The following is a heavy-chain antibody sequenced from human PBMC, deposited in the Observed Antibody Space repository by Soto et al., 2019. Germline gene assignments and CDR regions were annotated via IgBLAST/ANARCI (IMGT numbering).Heavy chain of an antibody. J-gene: IGHJ4*02. CDR2: IDPSDSYT. CDR3: ARLYKYSSGWPPFDY. D-gene: IGHD6-19*01. V-gene: IGHV5-10-1*01. Sequence: GESLKISCKGSGYSFTSYWISWVRQMPGKGLEWMGRIDPSDSYTNYSPSLQGHVTISADKSISTAYLQWSSLKASDTAMYYCARLYKYSSGWPPFDYWGQGTLVTVSS. CDR1: GYSFTSYW.